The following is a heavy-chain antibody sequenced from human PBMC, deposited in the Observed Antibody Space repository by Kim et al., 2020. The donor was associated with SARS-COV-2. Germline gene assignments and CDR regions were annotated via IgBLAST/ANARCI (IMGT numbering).Heavy chain of an antibody. Sequence: GGSLRLSCAASGFTFSNYWMHWVRQGPGEGLLWVARIKTDGTYINYAASVRGRFTISRDNAKNTLYLQMSSLGAEDTAVYYCGRDRGEHSILDYWGQGTLVTVSS. D-gene: IGHD3-3*02. CDR2: IKTDGTYI. J-gene: IGHJ4*02. V-gene: IGHV3-74*01. CDR3: GRDRGEHSILDY. CDR1: GFTFSNYW.